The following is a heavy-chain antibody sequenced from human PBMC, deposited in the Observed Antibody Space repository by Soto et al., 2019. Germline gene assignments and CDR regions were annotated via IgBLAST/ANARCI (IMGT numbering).Heavy chain of an antibody. CDR3: ARDWNDFWSGYSNYWPFDY. CDR1: GFTFSSYA. V-gene: IGHV3-48*03. Sequence: EVQLLESGGGLVQPGGSLRLSCAASGFTFSSYAMSWVRQAPGKGLEWVSYISSSGSTIYYADSVKGRFTISRDNAKNSLYLQMNSLRAEDTAVYYCARDWNDFWSGYSNYWPFDYWGQGTLVTVSS. CDR2: ISSSGSTI. D-gene: IGHD3-3*01. J-gene: IGHJ4*02.